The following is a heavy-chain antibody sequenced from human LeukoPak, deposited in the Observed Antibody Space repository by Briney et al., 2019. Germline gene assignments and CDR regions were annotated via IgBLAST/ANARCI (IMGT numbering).Heavy chain of an antibody. CDR1: GFTFSSYW. V-gene: IGHV3-7*03. CDR3: ATPLDYYDSSGYHQGGD. Sequence: HSGGSLRLSCAASGFTFSSYWMTWVRQAPGKGLEWVANIKQDGSKKNYVDSVKGRFTISRDNAKNSLYLQMNSLRAEDTAVYFCATPLDYYDSSGYHQGGDWGQGTLVTVSS. D-gene: IGHD3-22*01. J-gene: IGHJ4*02. CDR2: IKQDGSKK.